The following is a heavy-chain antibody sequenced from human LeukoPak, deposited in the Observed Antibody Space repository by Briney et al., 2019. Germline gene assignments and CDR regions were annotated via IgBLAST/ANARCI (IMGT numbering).Heavy chain of an antibody. Sequence: GGSLRLSCAASGFTFSSYEMNWVRQAPGKGLEWVSYISSGSTIYYADSVKGRFTISRDNAKNSLYLQMNSLRAEDTAVYYCARHSSSSWDPFDYWGQGTLVTVSS. CDR2: ISSGSTI. CDR3: ARHSSSSWDPFDY. CDR1: GFTFSSYE. D-gene: IGHD6-13*01. J-gene: IGHJ4*02. V-gene: IGHV3-48*03.